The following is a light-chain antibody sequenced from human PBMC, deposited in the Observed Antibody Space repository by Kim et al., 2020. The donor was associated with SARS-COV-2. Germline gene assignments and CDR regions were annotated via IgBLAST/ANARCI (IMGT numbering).Light chain of an antibody. CDR3: SSYSYSNHFIWV. Sequence: QSALTQPASVSGSPGQSITISCTGPNTDSGPYHYVSWYQHHPGEAPKLLLYDVDRRPSGVSNRFSGSRSANMASMTISGLLAEDEADYYCSSYSYSNHFIWVFGGGTQLTVL. V-gene: IGLV2-14*03. CDR1: NTDSGPYHY. CDR2: DVD. J-gene: IGLJ3*02.